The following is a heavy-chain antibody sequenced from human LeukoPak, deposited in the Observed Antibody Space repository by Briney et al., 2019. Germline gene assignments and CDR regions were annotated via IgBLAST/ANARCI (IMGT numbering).Heavy chain of an antibody. CDR1: GFTFSRYG. CDR2: IRYDGSNQ. CDR3: AKDATNYYYIDV. Sequence: GGSLRLSCAASGFTFSRYGIHWVRQAPGKGLEWMAYIRYDGSNQYYADSVKGRFTISRDNSKNTLYLQMNSLRNEDTALYYCAKDATNYYYIDVWGKGTTVTVSS. J-gene: IGHJ6*03. V-gene: IGHV3-30*02.